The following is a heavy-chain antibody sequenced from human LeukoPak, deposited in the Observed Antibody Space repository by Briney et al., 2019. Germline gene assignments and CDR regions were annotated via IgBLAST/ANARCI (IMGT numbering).Heavy chain of an antibody. Sequence: SETLSLTCTVSGYSINCGYFWGWVRQPPGKGPEWIGSIFHTGDVYYNPSLRSRVTLSIDTSRNQVSLKVTSVTAADTALYYCARVVASTSIDSWGQGILVTVSS. CDR2: IFHTGDV. CDR3: ARVVASTSIDS. V-gene: IGHV4-38-2*02. J-gene: IGHJ4*02. D-gene: IGHD2-15*01. CDR1: GYSINCGYF.